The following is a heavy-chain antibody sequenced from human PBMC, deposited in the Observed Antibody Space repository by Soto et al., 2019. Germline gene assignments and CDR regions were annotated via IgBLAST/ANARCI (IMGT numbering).Heavy chain of an antibody. CDR2: INVYNGNT. CDR1: GYTFTSYG. D-gene: IGHD3-10*01. Sequence: QVQLVQSGAEVKKPGASVKVSCKASGYTFTSYGISWVRQAPGQGLEWMGWINVYNGNTNYAQKLQGRVTTTTDTSTSTDYLDLRSLRSDDTAVYFCARDTSRGEYDYWGQGTLVTVSS. CDR3: ARDTSRGEYDY. J-gene: IGHJ4*02. V-gene: IGHV1-18*01.